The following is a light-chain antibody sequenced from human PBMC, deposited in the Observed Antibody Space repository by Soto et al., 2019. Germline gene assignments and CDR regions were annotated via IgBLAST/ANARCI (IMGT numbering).Light chain of an antibody. CDR2: EGS. Sequence: QSALTQPASVSGSPGQSITISCTGTSSDVGSYNLVSWYQQHPGKATKLMIYEGSKRPSGVSNRFSGSKSGNTASLTISGQQAEDEADYYCCSYAGSSTLVFGGGTKLTVL. CDR1: SSDVGSYNL. V-gene: IGLV2-23*01. CDR3: CSYAGSSTLV. J-gene: IGLJ2*01.